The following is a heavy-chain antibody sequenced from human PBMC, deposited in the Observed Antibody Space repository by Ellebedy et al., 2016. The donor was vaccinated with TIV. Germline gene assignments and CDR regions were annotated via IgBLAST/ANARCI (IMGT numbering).Heavy chain of an antibody. Sequence: GGSLRLXXAASGFTFSDYYMSWIRQAPGKGLEWVSYISSSGSTIYYADSVKGRFTISRDNAKNSLYLQMNSLRAEDTAVYYCARDSDCSSTSCYLYGMDVWGQGTTVTVSS. V-gene: IGHV3-11*01. CDR2: ISSSGSTI. D-gene: IGHD2-2*01. CDR1: GFTFSDYY. J-gene: IGHJ6*02. CDR3: ARDSDCSSTSCYLYGMDV.